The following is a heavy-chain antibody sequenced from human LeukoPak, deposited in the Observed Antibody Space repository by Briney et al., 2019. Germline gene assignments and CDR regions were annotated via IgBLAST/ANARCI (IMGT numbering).Heavy chain of an antibody. V-gene: IGHV1-8*01. D-gene: IGHD6-13*01. CDR1: GYTFTSYD. J-gene: IGHJ4*02. CDR2: MNPNSGNT. CDR3: ARVTAAGKRGPVDY. Sequence: ASVKVSCKASGYTFTSYDINWVRQDTGQGLEWMGWMNPNSGNTGYAQKFQGRVTMTRNTSISTAYMELSSLRSEDTAVYYCARVTAAGKRGPVDYWGQGTLVTVSS.